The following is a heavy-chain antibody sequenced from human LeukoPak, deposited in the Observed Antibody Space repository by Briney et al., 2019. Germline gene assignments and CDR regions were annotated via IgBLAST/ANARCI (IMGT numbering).Heavy chain of an antibody. CDR1: GGSISSYY. CDR3: ARDHPYYDSSGYYDLFDY. J-gene: IGHJ4*02. V-gene: IGHV4-59*01. CDR2: IYHSGST. Sequence: PSETLSLTCTVSGGSISSYYWSWIRQPPGKGLEWIGYIYHSGSTNYNPSLKSRITISVDTSKNQFSLKLSSVTAADTAVYYCARDHPYYDSSGYYDLFDYWGQGTLVTVSS. D-gene: IGHD3-22*01.